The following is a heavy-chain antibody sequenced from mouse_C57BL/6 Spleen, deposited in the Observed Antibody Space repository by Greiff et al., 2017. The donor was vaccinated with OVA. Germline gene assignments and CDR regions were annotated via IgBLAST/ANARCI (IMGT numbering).Heavy chain of an antibody. J-gene: IGHJ1*03. CDR3: ARDRGNYENWYFDV. CDR1: GYTFTSYW. V-gene: IGHV1-53*01. CDR2: INPSNGGT. D-gene: IGHD2-1*01. Sequence: VQLQQPGTELVKPGASVKLSCKASGYTFTSYWMHWVKQRPGQGLEWIGNINPSNGGTNYNEKFKSKATLTVDKSSSTAYMQLSSLTSEDSAVYYGARDRGNYENWYFDVWGTGTTVTVSS.